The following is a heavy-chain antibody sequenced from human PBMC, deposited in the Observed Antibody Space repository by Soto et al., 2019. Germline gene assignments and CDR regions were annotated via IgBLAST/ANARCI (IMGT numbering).Heavy chain of an antibody. J-gene: IGHJ5*02. CDR2: MNPNSGNT. Sequence: ASVKVSCKASGYTFTSYDINWVRQATGQGLEWMGWMNPNSGNTGYAQKFQGRVTMTRNTSISTAYMELSSLRSEDTAVYYCARGTTYYDFWSGYSRNYNCFGPWGQGTLVTVSS. CDR1: GYTFTSYD. CDR3: ARGTTYYDFWSGYSRNYNCFGP. V-gene: IGHV1-8*01. D-gene: IGHD3-3*01.